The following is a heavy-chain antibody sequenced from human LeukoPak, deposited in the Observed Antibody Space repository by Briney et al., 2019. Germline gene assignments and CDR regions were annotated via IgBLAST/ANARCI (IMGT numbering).Heavy chain of an antibody. CDR3: ARARRDGYNLRGYFDY. V-gene: IGHV5-51*01. Sequence: GESLKISCKGSGYSFTSYWIGWVRQMPGKGLEWMGIIYPGDSYTRYSPSFQGQVTISADKSISTAYLQWSSLKASDTAMYYCARARRDGYNLRGYFDYWGQGTLVTVSS. D-gene: IGHD5-24*01. J-gene: IGHJ4*02. CDR2: IYPGDSYT. CDR1: GYSFTSYW.